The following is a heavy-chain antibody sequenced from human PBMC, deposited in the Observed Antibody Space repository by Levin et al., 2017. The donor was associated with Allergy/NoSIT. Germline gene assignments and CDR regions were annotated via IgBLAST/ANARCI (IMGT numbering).Heavy chain of an antibody. CDR3: AGRDTMVRGAFDY. J-gene: IGHJ4*02. V-gene: IGHV3-20*04. CDR2: INWNGGST. D-gene: IGHD3-10*01. Sequence: GESLKISCAASGFTFDDYGMSWVRQAPGKGLEWVSGINWNGGSTGYADSVKGRFTISRDNAKNSLYLQMNSLRAEDTAFYYCAGRDTMVRGAFDYWGQGTLVTVSS. CDR1: GFTFDDYG.